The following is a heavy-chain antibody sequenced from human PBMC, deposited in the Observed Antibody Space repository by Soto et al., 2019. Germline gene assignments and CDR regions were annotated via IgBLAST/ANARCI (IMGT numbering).Heavy chain of an antibody. CDR3: AKEGSITGTTYSIFDY. CDR1: GFTFSSYG. V-gene: IGHV3-30*18. J-gene: IGHJ4*02. D-gene: IGHD1-7*01. Sequence: GGSLRLSCAASGFTFSSYGMHWVRQAPGKGLEWVAVISYDGSNKYYADSVKGRFTISRDNSKNTLYLQMNSLRAEDTAVYYCAKEGSITGTTYSIFDYWGQGTLVTVSS. CDR2: ISYDGSNK.